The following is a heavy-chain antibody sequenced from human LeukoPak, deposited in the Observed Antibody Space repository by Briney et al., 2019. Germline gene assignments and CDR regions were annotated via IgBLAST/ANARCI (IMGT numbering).Heavy chain of an antibody. CDR2: INHSGNI. V-gene: IGHV4-34*01. CDR3: AIRYASSGYYYFDY. J-gene: IGHJ4*02. D-gene: IGHD3-22*01. Sequence: SETLSLTCAVYGVSFSGYYWSWIRQPPGKGLEWIGEINHSGNINYNPSLKSRVSISKDTSKNQFSLKLSSVTAADTAVYYCAIRYASSGYYYFDYWGQGTLVTVSS. CDR1: GVSFSGYY.